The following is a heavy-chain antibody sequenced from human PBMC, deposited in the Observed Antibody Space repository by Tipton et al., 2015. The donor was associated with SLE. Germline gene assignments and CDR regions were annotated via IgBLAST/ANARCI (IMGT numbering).Heavy chain of an antibody. J-gene: IGHJ5*02. CDR2: IYHSGST. Sequence: TLSLTCAVSGYSISSGYYWGWIRQPPGKGLEWIGSIYHSGSTYYNPSLKSRVTISVDTSKNQFSLKLSSVNAADTALYYCARDFKGVVLVAATWFDPWGQGTLVTVSS. V-gene: IGHV4-38-2*02. CDR3: ARDFKGVVLVAATWFDP. D-gene: IGHD2-15*01. CDR1: GYSISSGYY.